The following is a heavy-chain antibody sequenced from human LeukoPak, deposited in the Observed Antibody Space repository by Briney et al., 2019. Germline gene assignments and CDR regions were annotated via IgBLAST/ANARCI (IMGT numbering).Heavy chain of an antibody. Sequence: ASVKVSCKVSGYTLTELSMHWVRQAPGKGLEWMGGFDPEDGETIYAQKFQGRVTMTEETSTDTAYMELSSLRSEDTAVYYCATDSRSVSSGYANWGQGTLVTVSS. CDR3: ATDSRSVSSGYAN. CDR1: GYTLTELS. J-gene: IGHJ4*02. V-gene: IGHV1-24*01. D-gene: IGHD3-22*01. CDR2: FDPEDGET.